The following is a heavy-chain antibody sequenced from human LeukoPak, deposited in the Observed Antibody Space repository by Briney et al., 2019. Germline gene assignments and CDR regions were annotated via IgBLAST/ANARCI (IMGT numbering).Heavy chain of an antibody. V-gene: IGHV3-23*01. CDR2: IGAGGVAT. Sequence: PGASLRLSCAASGCTFTTYAMTWVRQAPGKGHEWVSSIGAGGVATFYSDSVKGRFTISTDNSMNTLYLQMNSLRADDTAVYYCGRPTKFWLIRGDGVDVWGQGTTVTVSS. CDR3: GRPTKFWLIRGDGVDV. CDR1: GCTFTTYA. J-gene: IGHJ6*02. D-gene: IGHD3-10*01.